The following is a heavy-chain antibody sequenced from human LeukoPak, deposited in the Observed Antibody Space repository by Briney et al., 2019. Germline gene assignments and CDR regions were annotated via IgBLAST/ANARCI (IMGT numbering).Heavy chain of an antibody. CDR1: GGTFSSYA. D-gene: IGHD3-22*01. CDR2: IIPIFGTA. CDR3: ARDYYDSSGYYN. J-gene: IGHJ4*02. Sequence: SVKVSCKASGGTFSSYAISWVRQAPGQGLVWMGGIIPIFGTANYAQKFQGRVTITADESTSTAYMELSSLRSEDTAVYYCARDYYDSSGYYNWGQGTLVTVSS. V-gene: IGHV1-69*13.